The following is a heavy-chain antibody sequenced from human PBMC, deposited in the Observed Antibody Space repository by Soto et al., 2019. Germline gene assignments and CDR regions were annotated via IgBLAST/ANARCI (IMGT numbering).Heavy chain of an antibody. CDR3: ARFITMVRGVKYYGMDV. V-gene: IGHV4-30-2*01. CDR2: IYHSGST. Sequence: SETLSLTCAVSGGSISSGGYSWSWIRQPPGKGLEWIGYIYHSGSTYYNPSLKSRVTTSVDRSKNQFSLKLSSVTAADTAVYYCARFITMVRGVKYYGMDVWGQGTTVTVSS. D-gene: IGHD3-10*01. CDR1: GGSISSGGYS. J-gene: IGHJ6*02.